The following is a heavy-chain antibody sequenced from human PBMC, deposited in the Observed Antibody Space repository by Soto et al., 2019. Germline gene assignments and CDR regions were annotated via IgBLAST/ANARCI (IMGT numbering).Heavy chain of an antibody. J-gene: IGHJ4*02. Sequence: PGGSLRLSCGASGFAFSTYPMHWVRQAPGKGLDWVAVISFDGSDTFYADSVKGRFTISRDNSKNTLFLQMNSLRAEDTAVYYCARVGVASASYSFYFDYWGRGILVTVPQ. CDR1: GFAFSTYP. CDR3: ARVGVASASYSFYFDY. V-gene: IGHV3-30-3*01. CDR2: ISFDGSDT. D-gene: IGHD3-10*01.